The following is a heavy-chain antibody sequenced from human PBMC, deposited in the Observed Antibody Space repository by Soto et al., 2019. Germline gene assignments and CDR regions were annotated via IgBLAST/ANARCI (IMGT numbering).Heavy chain of an antibody. CDR3: ATGSFTSTGGRIGYHYNAMDV. D-gene: IGHD2-2*01. CDR2: IIPIFGPA. Sequence: SVKVSCKSSGRTFSSHSINWVRQAPGQGLEWMGGIIPIFGPANFAKKFQGRVTITADESTTTAYMELSSLRSEDTAVYYCATGSFTSTGGRIGYHYNAMDVWGQGTTVTVSS. V-gene: IGHV1-69*13. J-gene: IGHJ6*02. CDR1: GRTFSSHS.